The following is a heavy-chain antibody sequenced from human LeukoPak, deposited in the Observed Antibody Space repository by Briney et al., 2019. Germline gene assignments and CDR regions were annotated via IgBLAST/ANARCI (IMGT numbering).Heavy chain of an antibody. CDR1: GGSISSGGYY. Sequence: PSETLSLTCTVSGGSISSGGYYWRWIRQHPGKGLEWIGYIYYSGSTYYNPSLKSRVTISVDTSKNQFSLKLSSVTAADTAVYYCARGGDYDILTGLSYYYYMDVWGKGTTVTVSS. D-gene: IGHD3-9*01. J-gene: IGHJ6*03. CDR3: ARGGDYDILTGLSYYYYMDV. CDR2: IYYSGST. V-gene: IGHV4-31*03.